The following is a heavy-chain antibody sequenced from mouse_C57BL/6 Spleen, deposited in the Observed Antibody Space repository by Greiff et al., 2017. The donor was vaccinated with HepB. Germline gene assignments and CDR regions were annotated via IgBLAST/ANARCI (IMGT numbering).Heavy chain of an antibody. J-gene: IGHJ2*01. D-gene: IGHD1-1*01. CDR1: GFNIKDYY. CDR3: ARGRTTVVIDY. CDR2: IDPEDGET. V-gene: IGHV14-2*01. Sequence: EVKVEESGAELVKPGASVKLSCTASGFNIKDYYMHWVKQRTEQGLEWIGRIDPEDGETKYAPKFQGKATITADTSSNTAYLQLSSLTSEDTAVYYCARGRTTVVIDYWGQGTTLTVSS.